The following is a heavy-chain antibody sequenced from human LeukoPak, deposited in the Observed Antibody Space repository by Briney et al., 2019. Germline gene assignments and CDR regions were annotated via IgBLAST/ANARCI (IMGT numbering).Heavy chain of an antibody. D-gene: IGHD3-22*01. J-gene: IGHJ4*02. CDR1: GGSISSGGYY. CDR3: AGTTYYYDSSGYYHYYFDY. V-gene: IGHV4-31*03. CDR2: IYYSGST. Sequence: SETLSLTCTVSGGSISSGGYYWSWIRQHPGKGLEWIGYIYYSGSTYYNPSLKSRVTISVDTSKNQFSLKLSSVTAADTAVYYCAGTTYYYDSSGYYHYYFDYWGQGTLVTVSS.